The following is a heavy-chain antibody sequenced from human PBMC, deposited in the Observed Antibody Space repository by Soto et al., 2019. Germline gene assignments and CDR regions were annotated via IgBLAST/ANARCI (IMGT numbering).Heavy chain of an antibody. CDR1: EGSFSGYY. Sequence: SETLSLTCAVYEGSFSGYYWTWIRQPPGTGLEWIGEINHSGSTNYNPSLKSRVTISVDTSKNQFSLKLTSVTAADTVVYYCAREKITSLLDYWGQGTLVPVSS. CDR2: INHSGST. J-gene: IGHJ4*02. V-gene: IGHV4-34*01. CDR3: AREKITSLLDY.